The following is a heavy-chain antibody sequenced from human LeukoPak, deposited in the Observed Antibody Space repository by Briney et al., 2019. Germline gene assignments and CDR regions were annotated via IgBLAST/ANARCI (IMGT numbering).Heavy chain of an antibody. CDR1: GGSILTTNW. V-gene: IGHV4-4*02. CDR3: ARESGAFCPFGF. J-gene: IGHJ4*02. D-gene: IGHD1-26*01. Sequence: SGTLSLTCAVSGGSILTTNWWSWVRQPPGKGLEWIGEVHLSGASNYNPSLKSRVSMSIDNSKNQLSLKLTSVTAADTAIYYCARESGAFCPFGFWGQGTLVTVSS. CDR2: VHLSGAS.